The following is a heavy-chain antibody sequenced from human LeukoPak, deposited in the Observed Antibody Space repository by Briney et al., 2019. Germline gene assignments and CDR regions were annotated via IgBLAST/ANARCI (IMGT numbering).Heavy chain of an antibody. CDR1: EFSVGSNY. Sequence: GGSLRLSCAASEFSVGSNYMTWVRQAPGKGLEWVSSISSSSSYIYYADPVKGRFTISRDNAKNSLYLQMNSLRAEDTAVYYCARVELGVVDYWGQGTLVTVSS. J-gene: IGHJ4*02. D-gene: IGHD3-22*01. CDR3: ARVELGVVDY. V-gene: IGHV3-21*01. CDR2: ISSSSSYI.